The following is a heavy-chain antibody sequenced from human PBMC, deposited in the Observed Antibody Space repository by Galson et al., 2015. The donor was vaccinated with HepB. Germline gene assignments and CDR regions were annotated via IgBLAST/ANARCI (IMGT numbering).Heavy chain of an antibody. Sequence: SLRLSCAASGFTFSSYAMSWVRRAPGKGLEWVSAISGSGGSTYYADSVKGRFTISRDNSKNTLYLQMNSLRAEDTAVYYCAKAVTRTAAKMYYFDYWGQGTLVTVSS. CDR3: AKAVTRTAAKMYYFDY. J-gene: IGHJ4*02. V-gene: IGHV3-23*01. D-gene: IGHD2-2*01. CDR2: ISGSGGST. CDR1: GFTFSSYA.